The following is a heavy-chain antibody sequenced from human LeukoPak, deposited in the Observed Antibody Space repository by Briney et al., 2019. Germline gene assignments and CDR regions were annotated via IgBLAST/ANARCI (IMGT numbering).Heavy chain of an antibody. V-gene: IGHV3-48*03. CDR3: ALLAVASDFDY. Sequence: GGSLRLSCVVSGFPFSFYELNWVRQAPGKGLEWVSNIGASSAPKYYADSVKGRFSISRDNAKSSLYLQMNSLRVEYTAVYYCALLAVASDFDYWGQGALVTASS. D-gene: IGHD6-19*01. CDR2: IGASSAPK. CDR1: GFPFSFYE. J-gene: IGHJ4*02.